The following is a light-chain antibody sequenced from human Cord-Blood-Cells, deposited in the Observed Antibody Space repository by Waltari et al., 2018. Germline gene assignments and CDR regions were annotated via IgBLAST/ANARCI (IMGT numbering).Light chain of an antibody. CDR2: DVS. CDR3: SSYTSSSTLYG. V-gene: IGLV2-14*01. CDR1: SSDVGGYNY. J-gene: IGLJ1*01. Sequence: QSALTQPASVSGSPGQSITLSCTGTSSDVGGYNYVSWYQQHPGKAPKLMTYDVSNRPSGVSNRLSGSKSGNTASLTISGLQAEDEADYYCSSYTSSSTLYGFGTGTKVTVL.